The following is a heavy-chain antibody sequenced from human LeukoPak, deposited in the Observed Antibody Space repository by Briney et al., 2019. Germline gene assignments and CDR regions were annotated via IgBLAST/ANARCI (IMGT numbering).Heavy chain of an antibody. J-gene: IGHJ4*02. D-gene: IGHD1-1*01. CDR1: GFPLSSYS. CDR2: ISSSSSNI. V-gene: IGHV3-48*01. CDR3: VRVKGTYFDY. Sequence: GSLLLSCTSSGFPLSSYSINWVRQAPGKGLEWISYISSSSSNIYYLDSVQGRLTVSRDNERNSLFLQIDSPRAEDTAVYYCVRVKGTYFDYWGQGSLVTVSS.